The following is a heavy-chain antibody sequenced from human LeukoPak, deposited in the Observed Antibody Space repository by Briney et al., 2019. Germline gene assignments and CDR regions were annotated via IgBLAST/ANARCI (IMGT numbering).Heavy chain of an antibody. CDR1: GYTFTSYG. Sequence: VASVKVSCKASGYTFTSYGIIWVRQAPGQGLEWMGWISAYNGNTNYVQKHQGRVTMATDTSTSTAYMELRSLRSDDTAVYYCARTCGSYPCSYYYGMDVWGQGTTVTVSS. J-gene: IGHJ6*02. D-gene: IGHD1-26*01. CDR3: ARTCGSYPCSYYYGMDV. CDR2: ISAYNGNT. V-gene: IGHV1-18*01.